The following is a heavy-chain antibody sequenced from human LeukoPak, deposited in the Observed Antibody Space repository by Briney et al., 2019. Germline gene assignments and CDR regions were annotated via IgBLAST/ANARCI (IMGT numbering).Heavy chain of an antibody. CDR2: ISAYNGNT. V-gene: IGHV1-18*01. Sequence: ASVKVSCKASGYTFSSYGITWVRQAPGQGLEWMGRISAYNGNTNYAQHLQGRVTMTTDTSTSTAYLELKSLSSDDTAVYYCARASGSYCSSTSCNDAFDIWGQGTMVTVSS. CDR1: GYTFSSYG. D-gene: IGHD2-2*01. J-gene: IGHJ3*02. CDR3: ARASGSYCSSTSCNDAFDI.